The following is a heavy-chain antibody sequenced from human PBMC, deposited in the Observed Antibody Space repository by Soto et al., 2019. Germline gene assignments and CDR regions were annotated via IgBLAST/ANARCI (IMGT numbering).Heavy chain of an antibody. Sequence: SETLSLTCPVSGYSISIGNYWGWIRQPPGKRLEWIGSIYQSGSTYYNPSLRSRATISVDTSKNQFSLNLSSVTAADTAVYYCARDIDYDFWGGHVSDGMDVWGQGTTVTVSS. CDR2: IYQSGST. D-gene: IGHD3-3*01. CDR1: GYSISIGNY. J-gene: IGHJ6*02. CDR3: ARDIDYDFWGGHVSDGMDV. V-gene: IGHV4-38-2*02.